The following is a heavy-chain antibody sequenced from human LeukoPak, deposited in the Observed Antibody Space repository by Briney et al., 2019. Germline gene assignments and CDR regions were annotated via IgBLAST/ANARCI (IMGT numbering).Heavy chain of an antibody. CDR1: GFTFSSYA. CDR3: ARGEDTAMELNY. Sequence: PGGSLRLSCAASGFTFSSYAMHWVRQAPGKGLEWVAVISYDGSNKYYADSVKGRFTISRDNSKNTLYLQMNSLRAEDTAVYYCARGEDTAMELNYWGQGTLVTVSS. CDR2: ISYDGSNK. V-gene: IGHV3-30-3*01. D-gene: IGHD5-18*01. J-gene: IGHJ4*02.